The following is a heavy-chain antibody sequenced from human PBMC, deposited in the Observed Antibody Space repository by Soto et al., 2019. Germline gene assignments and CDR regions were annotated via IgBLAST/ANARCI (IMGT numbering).Heavy chain of an antibody. D-gene: IGHD3-22*01. Sequence: QVQLVQSGAEVKKPGASVKVSCKASGYTVTSYGISWVRQAPGQGLEWMGGISAYNGNTNYAQKLQGRVTMTTDTSTSTAYIELRSLRSDDPAVYYCARGGYKNYAFDIWGQRTMVTVSS. J-gene: IGHJ3*02. CDR2: ISAYNGNT. CDR1: GYTVTSYG. V-gene: IGHV1-18*01. CDR3: ARGGYKNYAFDI.